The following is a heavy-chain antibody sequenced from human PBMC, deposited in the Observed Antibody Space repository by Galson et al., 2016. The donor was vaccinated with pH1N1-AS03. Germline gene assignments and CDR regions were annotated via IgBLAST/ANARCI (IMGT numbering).Heavy chain of an antibody. CDR1: AGSISTYY. J-gene: IGHJ4*02. CDR3: ARVRSEWLGVNSSWYGIDS. CDR2: IYFSGRT. V-gene: IGHV4-59*01. Sequence: ETLSLTCTVSAGSISTYYWTWIRQPPGRGLEWIGYIYFSGRTNCSPSLKSRANISLGRSRNQFSLNLNSVTAADTAVYYCARVRSEWLGVNSSWYGIDSWGQGTLVTVSS. D-gene: IGHD2-2*01.